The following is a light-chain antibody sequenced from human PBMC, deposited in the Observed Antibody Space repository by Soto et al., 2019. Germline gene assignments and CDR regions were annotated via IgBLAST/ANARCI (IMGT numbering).Light chain of an antibody. CDR2: DAR. Sequence: SYELTQPPSVSVAPGQTARITSGGDNVGGKSVQWYQQKPGQAPVLVLYDARDRPSGIPERFSGSNSGNTATLTISRVEAGDEADFYCQVWDTTTDQYIFGSGTKVTVL. CDR3: QVWDTTTDQYI. CDR1: NVGGKS. V-gene: IGLV3-21*02. J-gene: IGLJ1*01.